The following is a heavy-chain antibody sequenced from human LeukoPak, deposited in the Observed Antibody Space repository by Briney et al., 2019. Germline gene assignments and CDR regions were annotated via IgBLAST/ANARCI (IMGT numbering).Heavy chain of an antibody. CDR1: GGSFSGYY. D-gene: IGHD4-17*01. CDR2: INHSGST. J-gene: IGHJ5*02. V-gene: IGHV4-34*01. CDR3: AVNDYGLNWFDP. Sequence: KPSETLSLTCAVYGGSFSGYYWSWIRQPPGKGLEWIGEINHSGSTNYNPSLKSRVTISVDTSKNQFSLKLSSVTAADTAVYYCAVNDYGLNWFDPWGQGTLVTVSS.